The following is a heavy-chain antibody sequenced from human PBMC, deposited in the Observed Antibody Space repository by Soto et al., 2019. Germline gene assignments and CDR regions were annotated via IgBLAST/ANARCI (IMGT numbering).Heavy chain of an antibody. CDR2: IWYNGSNK. CDR1: GFTFSSYG. CDR3: ARDARVTFRYYFDY. J-gene: IGHJ4*02. Sequence: QVQLVESGGGVVQPGRSLRLSCAASGFTFSSYGMHWVRQAPGKGLEWVAVIWYNGSNKYYADSVKGRFTISRDNSKNTLYLQMNSLRAEDTAVYYCARDARVTFRYYFDYWGQGTLVTVSS. V-gene: IGHV3-33*01.